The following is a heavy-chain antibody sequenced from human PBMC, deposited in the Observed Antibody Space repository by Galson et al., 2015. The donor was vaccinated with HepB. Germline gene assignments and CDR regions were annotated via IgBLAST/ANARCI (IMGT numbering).Heavy chain of an antibody. J-gene: IGHJ4*02. D-gene: IGHD1-26*01. CDR1: GYSFTNNW. V-gene: IGHV5-51*01. Sequence: QSGAEVKKPGESLKISCKGSGYSFTNNWIGWVRQMPGKGLDWMGIIYPGDSDTRYSPSFQGQVTISADKSISTAYLQWSSLKASDTAMYFCARIQGGPSGSYETANFDYWGQGTLVTVSS. CDR3: ARIQGGPSGSYETANFDY. CDR2: IYPGDSDT.